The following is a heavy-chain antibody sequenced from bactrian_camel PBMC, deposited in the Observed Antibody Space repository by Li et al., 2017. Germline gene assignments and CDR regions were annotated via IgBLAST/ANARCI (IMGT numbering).Heavy chain of an antibody. D-gene: IGHD2*01. CDR2: IDSDDST. Sequence: HVQLVESGGGSVEAGGSLRLSCAASGDRYAKFLMGWFRRLPGKEREAVAAIDSDDSTIYADSVKGRFTISRDNAKRTLYLHLNSLKTEDTAMYYCAKVNRDEYYFGNWDYWGQGTQVTVS. J-gene: IGHJ4*01. CDR3: AKVNRDEYYFGNWDY. V-gene: IGHV3S55*01. CDR1: GDRYAKFL.